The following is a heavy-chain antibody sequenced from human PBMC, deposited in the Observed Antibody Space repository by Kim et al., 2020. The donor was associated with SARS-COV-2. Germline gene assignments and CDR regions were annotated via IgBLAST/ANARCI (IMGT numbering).Heavy chain of an antibody. V-gene: IGHV3-23*01. Sequence: GDTPNYADAVKGRFTVSRDNSKNTLYLQMSSLRAEDTAIYYCANPRQPDYWGQGTLVTVSS. CDR3: ANPRQPDY. D-gene: IGHD6-13*01. CDR2: GDTP. J-gene: IGHJ4*02.